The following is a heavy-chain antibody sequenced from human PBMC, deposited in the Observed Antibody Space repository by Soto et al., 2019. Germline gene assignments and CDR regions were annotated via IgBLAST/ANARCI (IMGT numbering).Heavy chain of an antibody. J-gene: IGHJ5*02. V-gene: IGHV4-39*01. CDR2: IYYSGST. CDR1: GGSISSSSYY. CDR3: ARRRYCSSTSCYSWFDP. D-gene: IGHD2-2*02. Sequence: SETLSLTCTVSGGSISSSSYYWGWIRQPPGKGLEWIGSIYYSGSTYYNPSLKSRVTISVDTSKNQFSLKLSSVTAADTAVYYCARRRYCSSTSCYSWFDPWGQGTLVTASS.